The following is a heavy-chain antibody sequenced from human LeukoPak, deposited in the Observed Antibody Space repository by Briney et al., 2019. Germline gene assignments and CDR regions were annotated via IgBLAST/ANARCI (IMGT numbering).Heavy chain of an antibody. J-gene: IGHJ4*02. CDR2: INHSGST. V-gene: IGHV4-34*01. CDR3: ARDGKVGATPFDY. Sequence: PSETLSLTCAVYGGSFSSYYWSWIRQPPGKGLEWIGEINHSGSTNYNPSLKSRVTISVDTSKNQFSLKLSSVTAADTAVYYCARDGKVGATPFDYWGQGTLVTVSS. D-gene: IGHD1-26*01. CDR1: GGSFSSYY.